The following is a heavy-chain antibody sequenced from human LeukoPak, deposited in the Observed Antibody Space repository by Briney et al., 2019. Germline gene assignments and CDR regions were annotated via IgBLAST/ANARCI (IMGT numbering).Heavy chain of an antibody. D-gene: IGHD3-3*01. Sequence: PSETLSLTCAVSGYSISSGYYWGWIRQPPGKGLEWIGSIYHSGSTYYNPSLKSRVTISVDTSKNQFSLKLSSVTAADTAVYYCARICAGYLLPFPGSGYYFDYWGQGTLVTVSS. V-gene: IGHV4-38-2*01. CDR1: GYSISSGYY. CDR2: IYHSGST. J-gene: IGHJ4*02. CDR3: ARICAGYLLPFPGSGYYFDY.